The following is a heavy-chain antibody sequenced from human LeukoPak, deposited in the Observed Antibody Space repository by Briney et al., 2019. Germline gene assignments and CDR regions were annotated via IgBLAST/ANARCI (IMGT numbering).Heavy chain of an antibody. J-gene: IGHJ4*02. CDR1: GYTFTSDG. CDR2: ISAYNGNT. V-gene: IGHV1-18*01. D-gene: IGHD6-19*01. CDR3: ARVIGYSSGWYENY. Sequence: ASVKVSCKASGYTFTSDGISWVRQAPGEGLEWMGWISAYNGNTNYAQKLQGRVTMTTDTSTSTAYMELRSLRSDDTAVYYCARVIGYSSGWYENYWGQGTLVTVSS.